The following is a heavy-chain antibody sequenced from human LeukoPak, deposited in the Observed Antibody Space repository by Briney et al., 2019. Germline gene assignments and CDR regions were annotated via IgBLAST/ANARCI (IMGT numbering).Heavy chain of an antibody. CDR2: IFHTGNT. CDR1: GGSINANSW. Sequence: SGTLSLTCAVSGGSINANSWWTWVRQPPGKGLEWIGEIFHTGNTNYNPSLKSRLTISVDKSKNQFSLKLSSVTAADTAVYYCARDPGGGYKDDALDIWGQGTMVTVTS. J-gene: IGHJ3*02. V-gene: IGHV4-4*02. D-gene: IGHD5-12*01. CDR3: ARDPGGGYKDDALDI.